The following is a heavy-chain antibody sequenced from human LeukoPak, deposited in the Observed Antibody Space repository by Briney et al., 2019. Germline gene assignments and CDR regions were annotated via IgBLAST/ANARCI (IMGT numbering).Heavy chain of an antibody. V-gene: IGHV4-34*01. J-gene: IGHJ4*02. Sequence: SETLSLTCAVYGGSFSGYYWSWIRQPPGKGLEWIGEINHSGSTNYNPSLESRVTISGDTSKNQLSLKLNSVTAADTAVYYCARELGYCSSTSCYGGTYDYWGQGTLVTVSS. CDR3: ARELGYCSSTSCYGGTYDY. CDR1: GGSFSGYY. D-gene: IGHD2-2*01. CDR2: INHSGST.